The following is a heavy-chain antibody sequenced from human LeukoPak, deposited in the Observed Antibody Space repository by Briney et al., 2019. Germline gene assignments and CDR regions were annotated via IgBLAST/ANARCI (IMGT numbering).Heavy chain of an antibody. D-gene: IGHD1-7*01. CDR2: INPNSGGT. V-gene: IGHV1-2*02. Sequence: ASVKVSCKASGYTFTGYYMHWVRQAPGQGLEWMGWINPNSGGTNYAQKFQGRVTMTRDTSISTAYMELSRLRSDDTAVYYCARPPTQYIRNYAVNWFDPWGQGTLVTVSS. CDR3: ARPPTQYIRNYAVNWFDP. J-gene: IGHJ5*02. CDR1: GYTFTGYY.